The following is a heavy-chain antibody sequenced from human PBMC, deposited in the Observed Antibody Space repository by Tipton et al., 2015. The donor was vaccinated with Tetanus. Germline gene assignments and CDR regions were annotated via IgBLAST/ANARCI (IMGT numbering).Heavy chain of an antibody. CDR3: AGDRGDCICYGMDV. D-gene: IGHD2-21*01. J-gene: IGHJ6*02. CDR2: IDPNSGVT. Sequence: QLVQSGAEVKKPGASVKVSCKASGYTFTGYYIYWVRQAPGQGLEWMGWIDPNSGVTVYAQKFHGGVTMTSDTSISTAYMERRSLRSDDTAVYYCAGDRGDCICYGMDVWGPGTAVAVS. CDR1: GYTFTGYY. V-gene: IGHV1-2*02.